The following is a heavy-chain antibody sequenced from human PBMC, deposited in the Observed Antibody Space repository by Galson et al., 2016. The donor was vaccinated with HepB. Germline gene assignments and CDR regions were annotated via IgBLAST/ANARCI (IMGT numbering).Heavy chain of an antibody. Sequence: SLRLSCAASGFTVSSNYMTWVRQAPGKGLEWVSVIFSYGNTYYADSLKGRFTISRDKSQNTLYLQMNSLRAEDTAVYYCAGFSPKDSSGWYYLDFWGQGTLVTVPS. D-gene: IGHD6-19*01. V-gene: IGHV3-53*01. CDR3: AGFSPKDSSGWYYLDF. CDR1: GFTVSSNY. CDR2: IFSYGNT. J-gene: IGHJ4*02.